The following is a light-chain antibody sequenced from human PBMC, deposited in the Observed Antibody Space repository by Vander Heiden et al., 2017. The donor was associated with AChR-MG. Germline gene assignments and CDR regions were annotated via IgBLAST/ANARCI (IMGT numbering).Light chain of an antibody. V-gene: IGKV2-28*01. CDR3: RQTLQTPRT. J-gene: IGKJ3*01. CDR2: LGS. CDR1: QSLLHDNGDNY. Sequence: EIVMTQSPLSLPVTPGEPASVSCRSDQSLLHDNGDNYLDWYLQKPGQSPQLLIYLGSYRASGVPDRFSGSGSGTDFTLRISRVESEDVGVYYCRQTLQTPRTFGHGTKVDIK.